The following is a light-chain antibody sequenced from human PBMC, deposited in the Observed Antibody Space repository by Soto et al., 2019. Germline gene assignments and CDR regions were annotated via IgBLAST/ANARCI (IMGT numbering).Light chain of an antibody. CDR3: QQYNNYSVT. V-gene: IGKV3-15*01. J-gene: IGKJ4*01. CDR2: GAS. CDR1: QSVSSN. Sequence: EIVMTQSPASLSVSPGERVTLSCRASQSVSSNLAWYQQKPGQVPRLLIYGASTRASGIPARFSGSGSGTEFTLTISSLQSEDFAVYYCQQYNNYSVTFGGGTKVDIK.